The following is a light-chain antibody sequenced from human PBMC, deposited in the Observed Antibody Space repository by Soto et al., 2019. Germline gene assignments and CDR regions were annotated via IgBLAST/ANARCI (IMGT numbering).Light chain of an antibody. V-gene: IGKV1-5*01. CDR2: DAS. J-gene: IGKJ1*01. CDR1: QSIGSR. Sequence: DIQMTQSPSTLSASVGDRVTITCRASQSIGSRLAWYQQKPGKAPKFLIYDASSLQSGVPSRISGSGSGTELTLTISSLQPDDFATYYCQQYNTYSPWAFGQGTKVEI. CDR3: QQYNTYSPWA.